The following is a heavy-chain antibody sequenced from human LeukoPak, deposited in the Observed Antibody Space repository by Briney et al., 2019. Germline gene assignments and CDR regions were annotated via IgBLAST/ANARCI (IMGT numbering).Heavy chain of an antibody. V-gene: IGHV4-34*01. Sequence: SETLSLTCAVYGGSFSGYYWSWIRQPPGKGLEWIGEINHSGSTNYNPSLKSRVTISVDTSKNQFSLKLSSVTAADTAVYYCAREVSTIFGVVIIRAPAYFDYWGQGTLVTVSS. J-gene: IGHJ4*02. CDR1: GGSFSGYY. CDR2: INHSGST. D-gene: IGHD3-3*01. CDR3: AREVSTIFGVVIIRAPAYFDY.